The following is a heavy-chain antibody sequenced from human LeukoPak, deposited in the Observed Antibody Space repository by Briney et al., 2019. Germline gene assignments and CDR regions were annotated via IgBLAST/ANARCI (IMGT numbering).Heavy chain of an antibody. V-gene: IGHV3-21*01. CDR3: VRRRANLNWFDP. CDR2: ISSRSSYI. J-gene: IGHJ5*02. Sequence: KSGGSLRLSCAASGFNFSSYSTSWVRRAPGKGLEWVSSISSRSSYILYADSVKGRFTISRDNAKNSLFLQMNSLRAEDTAVYYCVRRRANLNWFDPWGQGTLVTVSS. CDR1: GFNFSSYS.